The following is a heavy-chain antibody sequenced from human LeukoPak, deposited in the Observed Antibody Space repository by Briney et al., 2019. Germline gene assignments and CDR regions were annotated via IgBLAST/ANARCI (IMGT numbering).Heavy chain of an antibody. V-gene: IGHV3-30*04. D-gene: IGHD3/OR15-3a*01. CDR2: ISYDGSNK. CDR3: AKAWSGTVGFDI. CDR1: GFTFSSYA. Sequence: SGGSLRLSCAASGFTFSSYAMHWVRQAPGKGLEWVAVISYDGSNKYYADSVKGRFTISRDNSKNTLYLQMNSLRAEDTAVYYCAKAWSGTVGFDIWGQGTVVTVSS. J-gene: IGHJ3*02.